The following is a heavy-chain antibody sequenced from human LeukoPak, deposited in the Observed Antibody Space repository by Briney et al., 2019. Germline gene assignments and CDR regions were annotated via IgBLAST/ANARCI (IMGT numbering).Heavy chain of an antibody. CDR1: GYTFTSYD. CDR3: ARDGGVYYSDNTGQAQDYYHYYMDV. CDR2: MNPNSGNT. D-gene: IGHD3-22*01. Sequence: GASVKVSCKASGYTFTSYDINWVRQATGQGLEWMGWMNPNSGNTGYAQKFQGRVTMTRNTSISTAYMELSSLRSEDTAVYYCARDGGVYYSDNTGQAQDYYHYYMDVWGKGTTVTISS. V-gene: IGHV1-8*01. J-gene: IGHJ6*03.